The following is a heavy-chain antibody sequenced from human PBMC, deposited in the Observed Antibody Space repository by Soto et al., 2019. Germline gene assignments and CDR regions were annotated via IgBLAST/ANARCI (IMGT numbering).Heavy chain of an antibody. CDR2: ISVSGDKT. V-gene: IGHV3-23*01. Sequence: EVHLLESGGDLVQPGGSLRLSCAASGFSFTAYIMSWFRQAPGQGLGWVSAISVSGDKTYYADSVKGRFTISRDDAKNTLYLQLNSLRVDDTAIYYCAKGGWLDDCGQGTLVTVSS. J-gene: IGHJ4*02. CDR1: GFSFTAYI. CDR3: AKGGWLDD. D-gene: IGHD5-12*01.